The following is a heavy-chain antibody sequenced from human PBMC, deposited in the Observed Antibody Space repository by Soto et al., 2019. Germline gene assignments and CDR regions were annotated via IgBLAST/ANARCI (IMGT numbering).Heavy chain of an antibody. CDR2: ISPSGST. J-gene: IGHJ6*02. V-gene: IGHV4-4*02. CDR3: VRQQRYSNFRGRDAMDV. Sequence: QMQLHESGPGRVKASETPSLTCGFSGGSISSRNWWSWVRQTPGKGLEGIGEISPSGSTNYNPTLMSRVTLSIDTSNDHFSLNVGSVTAADTAVYYCVRQQRYSNFRGRDAMDVWGEGNTVTAS. D-gene: IGHD4-4*01. CDR1: GGSISSRNW.